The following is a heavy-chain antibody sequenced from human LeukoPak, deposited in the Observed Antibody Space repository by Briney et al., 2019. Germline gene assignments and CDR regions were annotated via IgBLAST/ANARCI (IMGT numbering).Heavy chain of an antibody. CDR2: IYYSGST. J-gene: IGHJ5*02. CDR1: GGSISSGDYY. CDR3: ARERPDGDCVHNWFDP. Sequence: SQTLSLTCTVSGGSISSGDYYWSWIRQPPGTGLEWIGYIYYSGSTYYNPSLKSRVTISVDTSKNQFSLKLSSVTAADTAVYYCARERPDGDCVHNWFDPWGQGTLVTVSS. D-gene: IGHD2-21*02. V-gene: IGHV4-30-4*01.